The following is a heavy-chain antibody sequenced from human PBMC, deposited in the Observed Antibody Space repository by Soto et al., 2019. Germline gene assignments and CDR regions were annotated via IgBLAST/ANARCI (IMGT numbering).Heavy chain of an antibody. CDR1: GDSIRSSSY. CDR3: ARGRGYSYGLDP. J-gene: IGHJ5*02. CDR2: IYSTGNT. V-gene: IGHV4-38-2*02. D-gene: IGHD5-18*01. Sequence: SETLSLTCTVSGDSIRSSSYWGWIRQPPGKGLEWIGSIYSTGNTYYNPSLNSQVTISVDTSKNQFSLSLSSVTAADTAVYYCARGRGYSYGLDPWGQGTLVTVSS.